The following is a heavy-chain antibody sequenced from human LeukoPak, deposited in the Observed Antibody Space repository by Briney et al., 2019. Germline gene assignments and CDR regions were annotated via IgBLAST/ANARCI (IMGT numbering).Heavy chain of an antibody. CDR1: GLTFSNYA. CDR2: ISGNGEST. Sequence: PGGSLRLSCAASGLTFSNYAMSWVRQAPGKGLEWVSVISGNGESTYYADSVEGRFIISRDNSKNTLYLQMNSLRAEDTAVYYCAKDPPCSECLYWYFDLWGRGTLVTISS. J-gene: IGHJ2*01. D-gene: IGHD3-3*01. CDR3: AKDPPCSECLYWYFDL. V-gene: IGHV3-23*01.